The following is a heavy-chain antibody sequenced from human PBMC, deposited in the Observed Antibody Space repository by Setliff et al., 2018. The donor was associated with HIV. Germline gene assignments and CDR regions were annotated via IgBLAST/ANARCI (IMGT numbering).Heavy chain of an antibody. D-gene: IGHD3-22*01. V-gene: IGHV1-69*05. CDR2: IIPVLGKP. J-gene: IGHJ4*02. CDR3: ARVTSDSSGYYWGYYFDY. Sequence: ASVKVSCKASGATFSKYAITWVRQAPGQRFEWMGEIIPVLGKPKYAQQFQDRVTITTDESTSSAYMELNNLKSEDTAVYYCARVTSDSSGYYWGYYFDYWGQGTRVTVS. CDR1: GATFSKYA.